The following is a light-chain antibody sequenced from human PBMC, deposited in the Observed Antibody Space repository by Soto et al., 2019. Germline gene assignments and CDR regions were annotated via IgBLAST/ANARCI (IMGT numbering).Light chain of an antibody. J-gene: IGKJ4*01. Sequence: EIVLTQSPGTLSLSPGERATLSCRASQSLTTNYLAWYQQKPGQAPRLLIYAASSRATGIPDRFSGSGSETDFTRTISILEPEDFAVYYCQQYGSSLPVTFGGGTNVEIK. CDR3: QQYGSSLPVT. V-gene: IGKV3-20*01. CDR1: QSLTTNY. CDR2: AAS.